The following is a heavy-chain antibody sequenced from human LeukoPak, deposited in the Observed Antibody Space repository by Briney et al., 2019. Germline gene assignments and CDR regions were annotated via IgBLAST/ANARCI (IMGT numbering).Heavy chain of an antibody. J-gene: IGHJ4*02. CDR2: ISGSGGST. CDR1: GFTFSSYA. D-gene: IGHD5-12*01. V-gene: IGHV3-23*01. Sequence: SGGSLRLSCAASGFTFSSYAMSWVRQAPGKGLEWVSAISGSGGSTYYADSVKGRFTISRDNSKNTLFLQMNSLRAEDTAVYYCAKADTVATIKYYFDYWGQGTLVTVSS. CDR3: AKADTVATIKYYFDY.